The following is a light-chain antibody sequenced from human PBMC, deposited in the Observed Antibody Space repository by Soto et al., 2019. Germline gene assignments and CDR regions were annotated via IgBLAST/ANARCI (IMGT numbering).Light chain of an antibody. CDR3: HHGRT. Sequence: ELVLTQSPATLSVSPGERATLSCRASQTLSLAWYQQKPGQAPRLLIDDVSNRATGIPARFSGSGSGTDFTLTISNLEPEDFAVYYCHHGRTFGQGTRVEIK. J-gene: IGKJ5*01. CDR2: DVS. CDR1: QTLS. V-gene: IGKV3-11*01.